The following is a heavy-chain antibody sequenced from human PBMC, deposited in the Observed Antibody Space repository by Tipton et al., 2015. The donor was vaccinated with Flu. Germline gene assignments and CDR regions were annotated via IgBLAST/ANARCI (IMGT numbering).Heavy chain of an antibody. V-gene: IGHV3-7*01. J-gene: IGHJ6*02. CDR2: IKQDGSEK. D-gene: IGHD3-3*01. Sequence: SLRLSCAASGFTFSSYWMSWVRQAPGKGLEWVANIKQDGSEKYYVDSVKGRFTISRDNAKNSLYLQMNSLRAEDTAVYYCARGQEYYDFWSGCPVNYYYYGMDVWGQGTTVTVSS. CDR1: GFTFSSYW. CDR3: ARGQEYYDFWSGCPVNYYYYGMDV.